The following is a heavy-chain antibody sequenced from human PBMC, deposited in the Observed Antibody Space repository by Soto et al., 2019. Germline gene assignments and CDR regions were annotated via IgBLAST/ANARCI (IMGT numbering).Heavy chain of an antibody. J-gene: IGHJ4*02. CDR3: ARGLHCTNGVCYNY. CDR2: MNPNSGNT. Sequence: ASVKVSCKASGYTFTSYDINWVRQATGQGLEWMGWMNPNSGNTGYAQKFQGRVTMTRNTSISTAYMELSSLRSEDTAVYYCARGLHCTNGVCYNYWGQGTLVTVSS. D-gene: IGHD2-8*01. CDR1: GYTFTSYD. V-gene: IGHV1-8*01.